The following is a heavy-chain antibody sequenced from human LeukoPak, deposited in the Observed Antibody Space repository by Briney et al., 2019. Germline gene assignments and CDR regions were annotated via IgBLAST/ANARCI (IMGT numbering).Heavy chain of an antibody. CDR2: ISSSSSYI. V-gene: IGHV3-21*04. CDR1: GFTFSSYS. Sequence: GGSLRLSCAASGFTFSSYSMNWVRQAPGKGLEWVTSISSSSSYIYYADSVKGRFTISRDNAKNSLYLQMNSLRAEDTAVYYCARSDGDYVTGAFDIWGQGTMVTVSS. CDR3: ARSDGDYVTGAFDI. J-gene: IGHJ3*02. D-gene: IGHD4-17*01.